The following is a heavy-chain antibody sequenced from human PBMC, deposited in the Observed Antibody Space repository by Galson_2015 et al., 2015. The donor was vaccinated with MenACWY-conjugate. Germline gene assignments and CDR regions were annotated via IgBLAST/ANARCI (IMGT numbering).Heavy chain of an antibody. J-gene: IGHJ6*02. Sequence: PALVKPTQTLTLPCSFSGFSLRTGGMCVSWIRQPPGKALEWLALLGWEDGKYYSTFLKTRLTISQDTSKNQGVLTVTNMDPMDTATYYCARTTNGNYFYYFYGMDVWGQGTTVTVSS. CDR3: ARTTNGNYFYYFYGMDV. CDR1: GFSLRTGGMC. D-gene: IGHD4-17*01. V-gene: IGHV2-70*01. CDR2: LGWEDGK.